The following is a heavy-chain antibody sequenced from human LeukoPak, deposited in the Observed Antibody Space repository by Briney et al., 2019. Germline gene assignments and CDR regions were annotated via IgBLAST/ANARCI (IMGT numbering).Heavy chain of an antibody. J-gene: IGHJ4*02. CDR1: GGSISSYY. V-gene: IGHV4-59*08. CDR2: IYYSGST. Sequence: SETLSLTCTVSGGSISSYYWSWIRQPPGKGLEWIGYIYYSGSTNYNPSLKSRVTMSVDTSKNQFSLKLSSVTAADTAVYYCARRGSSWRFDYWGQGTLVTVSS. D-gene: IGHD6-13*01. CDR3: ARRGSSWRFDY.